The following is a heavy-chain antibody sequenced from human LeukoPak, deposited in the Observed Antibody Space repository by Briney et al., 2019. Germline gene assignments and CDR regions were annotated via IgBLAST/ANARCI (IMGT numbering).Heavy chain of an antibody. D-gene: IGHD1-26*01. V-gene: IGHV1-3*04. CDR2: INTGNGDT. Sequence: ASVKVSCKTSGYTFTNYGMHWVRLAPRQSPEWMGWINTGNGDTKSSQRFQDRVTLTRDTSARTAYMELNSLNSEDTAVYYCARVPLSDASGHYYPHWGQGTLVTVSS. CDR1: GYTFTNYG. CDR3: ARVPLSDASGHYYPH. J-gene: IGHJ1*01.